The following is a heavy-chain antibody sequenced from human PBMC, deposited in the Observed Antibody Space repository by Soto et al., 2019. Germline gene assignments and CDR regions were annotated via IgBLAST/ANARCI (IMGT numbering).Heavy chain of an antibody. CDR1: GGSISSGGSS. D-gene: IGHD3-16*02. CDR3: AGPSTLRLGELSSYFDY. V-gene: IGHV4-30-2*01. CDR2: IYHSGST. J-gene: IGHJ4*02. Sequence: PSETLSLTCAVSGGSISSGGSSWTWIRQPPGKGLEWIGYIYHSGSTNYNPSLKSRVTISVDTSKNQFSLKLSSVTAADTAVYYCAGPSTLRLGELSSYFDYWGQGTLVTVSS.